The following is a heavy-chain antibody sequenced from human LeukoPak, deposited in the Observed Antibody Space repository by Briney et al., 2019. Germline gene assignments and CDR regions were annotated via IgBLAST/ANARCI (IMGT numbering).Heavy chain of an antibody. CDR2: ISGGTT. Sequence: PGGSLRLSCAVSGFTISTYGMSWVRQAPGKGLEWVSSISGGTTCYADSVKGRFTISRDNSKNTVSLQMNSLRAEDTAVYYCAKSLYHSGNYWGQGTLVTVSS. V-gene: IGHV3-23*01. D-gene: IGHD3-10*01. CDR3: AKSLYHSGNY. CDR1: GFTISTYG. J-gene: IGHJ4*02.